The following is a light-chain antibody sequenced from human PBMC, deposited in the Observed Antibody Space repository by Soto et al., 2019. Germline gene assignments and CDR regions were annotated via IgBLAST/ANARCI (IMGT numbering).Light chain of an antibody. V-gene: IGKV3-11*01. J-gene: IGKJ1*01. Sequence: EILLKQSPATLSLSPGQRPTLSCRASQIVSRSLAWYQQRPGQAPRLLFYDASNRASGIPARFSGSGSGTDFTLTISSLEPEDFAVYYCQQRSNWPRTFGQGTKVEIK. CDR2: DAS. CDR3: QQRSNWPRT. CDR1: QIVSRS.